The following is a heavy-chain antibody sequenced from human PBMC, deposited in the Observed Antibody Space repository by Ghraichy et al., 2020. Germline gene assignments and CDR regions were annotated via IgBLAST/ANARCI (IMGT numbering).Heavy chain of an antibody. CDR1: GGSISSYY. D-gene: IGHD4-17*01. Sequence: SQTLSLTCTVSGGSISSYYWSWIRQPPGKGLEWIWYIYYSGSTNYNPSLKSRVTISVDTSKNQFSLKLSSVTAADTAVYYCARVTVTTSWYFDLWGRGTLVTVSS. CDR2: IYYSGST. J-gene: IGHJ2*01. V-gene: IGHV4-59*01. CDR3: ARVTVTTSWYFDL.